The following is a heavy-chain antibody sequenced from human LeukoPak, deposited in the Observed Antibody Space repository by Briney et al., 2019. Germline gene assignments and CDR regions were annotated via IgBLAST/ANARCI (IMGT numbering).Heavy chain of an antibody. J-gene: IGHJ4*02. CDR3: AKERATTTTFDY. V-gene: IGHV3-33*06. D-gene: IGHD1-26*01. CDR2: IWYDGSNK. CDR1: GFTFSSYG. Sequence: PGRSLRLSCAASGFTFSSYGMHWVRQAPGKGLEWVAVIWYDGSNKYYADSVKGRFTISRDNSKNTLYLQMDSLRTEDTAVYYCAKERATTTTFDYWGQGTLITVSS.